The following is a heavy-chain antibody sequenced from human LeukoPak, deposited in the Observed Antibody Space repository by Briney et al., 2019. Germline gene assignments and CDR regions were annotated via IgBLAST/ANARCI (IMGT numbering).Heavy chain of an antibody. D-gene: IGHD3-10*01. V-gene: IGHV3-23*01. Sequence: GGSLRLSCAASGFTFSNFAMSWVRQAPGKGLEWVSAMSSATYYADSVKGRFTISRDDSKSTLFLQMNSLRAEDTAVYYCAKAFFSGSGGNHKHFDSWGQGTLVTVSS. J-gene: IGHJ4*02. CDR3: AKAFFSGSGGNHKHFDS. CDR2: MSSAT. CDR1: GFTFSNFA.